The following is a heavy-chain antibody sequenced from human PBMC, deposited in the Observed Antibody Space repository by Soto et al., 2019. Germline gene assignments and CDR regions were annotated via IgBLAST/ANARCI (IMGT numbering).Heavy chain of an antibody. Sequence: EVQLVESGGGLVQPGESLRLSCAASGFTFSNSWMSWVRQAPGKGLEWVANIEEDGSEKDYVDPVKGRFTITRDNAKNSLYLQMNHLRAEDTAVYFCTRKRFGMDVWGQGTTFTVSS. J-gene: IGHJ6*02. V-gene: IGHV3-7*03. CDR3: TRKRFGMDV. CDR2: IEEDGSEK. CDR1: GFTFSNSW.